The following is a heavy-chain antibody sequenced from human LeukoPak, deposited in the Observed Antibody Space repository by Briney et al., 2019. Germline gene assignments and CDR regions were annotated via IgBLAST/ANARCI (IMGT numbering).Heavy chain of an antibody. CDR2: IKQDGSEK. V-gene: IGHV3-7*01. CDR1: GFTFSSYW. CDR3: ARDKWYYDILTGYPLDY. D-gene: IGHD3-9*01. J-gene: IGHJ4*02. Sequence: GGSLRLSCAASGFTFSSYWMSWARQAPGKGLEWVANIKQDGSEKYYVDSVKGRFTISRDNAKNSLYLQMNSLRAEDTAVYYCARDKWYYDILTGYPLDYWGQRTLVTVSS.